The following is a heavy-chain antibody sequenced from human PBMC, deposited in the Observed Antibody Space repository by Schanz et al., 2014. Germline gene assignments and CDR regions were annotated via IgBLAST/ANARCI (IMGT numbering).Heavy chain of an antibody. CDR3: AKDAENTAMITDYFDY. Sequence: EVQLLESGGGLVQPGGSLRLSCAASGFTFSSYAMSWVRQAPGKGLEWVSAISGSGGSTYYADSVKGRFTISRDNSKNTLYLQMNSLRPEDTAVYYCAKDAENTAMITDYFDYWGQGTLXTVSS. D-gene: IGHD5-18*01. J-gene: IGHJ4*02. V-gene: IGHV3-23*01. CDR1: GFTFSSYA. CDR2: ISGSGGST.